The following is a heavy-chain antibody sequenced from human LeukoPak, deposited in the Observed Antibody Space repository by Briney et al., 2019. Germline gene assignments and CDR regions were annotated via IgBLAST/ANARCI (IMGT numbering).Heavy chain of an antibody. J-gene: IGHJ4*02. CDR1: GFTFTSYG. D-gene: IGHD3-10*01. CDR2: ITYDGYYK. Sequence: GTSLRLSCAASGFTFTSYGMHWVRQAPGKGLEWVALITYDGYYKYYSDSVKGRFTISSDTSKNTLYLQMNSLRAEDTAVYYCARDLSPVVRASPMGYWGQGTLVAVSS. V-gene: IGHV3-30*03. CDR3: ARDLSPVVRASPMGY.